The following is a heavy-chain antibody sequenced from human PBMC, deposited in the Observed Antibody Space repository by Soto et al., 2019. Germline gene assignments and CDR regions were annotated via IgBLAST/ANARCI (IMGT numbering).Heavy chain of an antibody. CDR2: IIPIFGTA. Sequence: QVQLVQSGAEVKKPGSSVKVSCKASGGTFSSYAISWVRQAPGQGLEWMGGIIPIFGTANYAQKFQGRVTITADESTSTAYMELSRLRSEDTAVYYCARVLSLRSARLDACDIWGQGTMVTVSS. CDR1: GGTFSSYA. D-gene: IGHD6-6*01. V-gene: IGHV1-69*01. CDR3: ARVLSLRSARLDACDI. J-gene: IGHJ3*02.